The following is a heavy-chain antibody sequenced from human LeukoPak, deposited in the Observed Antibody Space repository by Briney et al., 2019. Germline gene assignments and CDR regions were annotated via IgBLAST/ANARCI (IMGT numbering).Heavy chain of an antibody. CDR3: ASRKVGSNAFDI. J-gene: IGHJ3*02. V-gene: IGHV6-1*01. D-gene: IGHD1-26*01. Sequence: SQTLSLTCAISGDSVSSNSAVWHWIRQSPSRGLEWLGRTYYRSKWYNDYAPSVKSRISINPDTSKNQFSLQLNSVTPDDTAVYYCASRKVGSNAFDIWGQGTLVTVSS. CDR1: GDSVSSNSAV. CDR2: TYYRSKWYN.